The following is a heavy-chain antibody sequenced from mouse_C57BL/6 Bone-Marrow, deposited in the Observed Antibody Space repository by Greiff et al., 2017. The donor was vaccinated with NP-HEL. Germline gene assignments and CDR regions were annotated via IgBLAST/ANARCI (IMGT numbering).Heavy chain of an antibody. CDR1: GYTFTSYW. Sequence: QVQLQQPGTELVKPGASVKLSCKASGYTFTSYWMHWVKQRPGQGLEWIGNINPSNGGTNYNEKFKSKATLTVDKSSSKAYMQLSSLTSEDSAVYYCARSGTMITTRSYWYFDVWGTGTTVTVSS. V-gene: IGHV1-53*01. J-gene: IGHJ1*03. D-gene: IGHD2-4*01. CDR2: INPSNGGT. CDR3: ARSGTMITTRSYWYFDV.